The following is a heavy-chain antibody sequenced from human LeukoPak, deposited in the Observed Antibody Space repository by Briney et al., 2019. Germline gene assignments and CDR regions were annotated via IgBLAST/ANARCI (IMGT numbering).Heavy chain of an antibody. CDR3: ARDQEAFDY. V-gene: IGHV1-46*01. Sequence: ASVEVSCKASGYSFTSNYIHWVRQAPGQGLEWMGMIYPSDGSTNYAQKFQGRVTVTRDTSTSTVHMELSGLRSEDTAVYYCARDQEAFDYWGQGTLVTVSS. J-gene: IGHJ4*02. CDR2: IYPSDGST. CDR1: GYSFTSNY.